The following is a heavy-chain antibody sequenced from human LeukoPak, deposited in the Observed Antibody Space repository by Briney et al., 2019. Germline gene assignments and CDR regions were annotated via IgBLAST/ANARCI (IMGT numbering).Heavy chain of an antibody. CDR1: GGSISSGGYY. CDR2: IYYSGST. CDR3: ARERMVRGDPLGNYYYYGMDV. V-gene: IGHV4-31*03. D-gene: IGHD3-10*01. Sequence: SETLSLTCTVSGGSISSGGYYWSWIRQHPGKGLEWIGYIYYSGSTYYNPSLKSRVTISVDTSKNQFSLKLSSVTAADTAVYYCARERMVRGDPLGNYYYYGMDVWGQGTTVTVSS. J-gene: IGHJ6*02.